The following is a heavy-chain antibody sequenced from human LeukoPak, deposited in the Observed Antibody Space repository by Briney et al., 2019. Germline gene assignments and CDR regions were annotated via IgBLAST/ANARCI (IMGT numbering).Heavy chain of an antibody. Sequence: GGPLRLSCAASGFTFSSYAMHWVRQAPGKGLEWVAVISYDGSNKYYADSVKGRFTISRDNSKNTLYLQMNSLRAEDTAVYYCARDWGPNSHYLFDYWGQGTLVTVSS. CDR1: GFTFSSYA. D-gene: IGHD1-26*01. CDR3: ARDWGPNSHYLFDY. J-gene: IGHJ4*02. CDR2: ISYDGSNK. V-gene: IGHV3-30-3*01.